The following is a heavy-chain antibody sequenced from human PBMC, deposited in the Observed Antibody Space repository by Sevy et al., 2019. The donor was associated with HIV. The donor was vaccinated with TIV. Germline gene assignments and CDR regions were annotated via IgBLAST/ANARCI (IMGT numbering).Heavy chain of an antibody. CDR2: IKADGSDK. V-gene: IGHV3-7*01. D-gene: IGHD3-16*01. CDR3: AHETFGRFES. J-gene: IGHJ4*02. Sequence: GGSLRLSCAASGFTFSANWMNWVRQAPGKGLEWVTNIKADGSDKDYVDSVEGRFTISRDNAKNLLFLQMNSLRVEDTADYYCAHETFGRFESWGQGTLVTVSS. CDR1: GFTFSANW.